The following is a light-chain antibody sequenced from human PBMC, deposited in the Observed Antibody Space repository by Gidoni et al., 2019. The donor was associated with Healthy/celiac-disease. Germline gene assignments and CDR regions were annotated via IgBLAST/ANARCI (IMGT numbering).Light chain of an antibody. CDR2: AAS. CDR3: QQSYSTLMYT. J-gene: IGKJ2*01. Sequence: IQMTQSPSSLSASVGDRVTITCRASQSISSYLNWYQQKPGKAPKLLIYAASSLQSGVPSRFSGSGSGTDFTLTISSLQPEDFATYYCQQSYSTLMYTFXQXTKLXIK. V-gene: IGKV1-39*01. CDR1: QSISSY.